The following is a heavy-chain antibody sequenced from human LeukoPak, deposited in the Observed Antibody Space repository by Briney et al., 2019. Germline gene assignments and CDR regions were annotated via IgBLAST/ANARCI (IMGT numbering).Heavy chain of an antibody. D-gene: IGHD3-10*01. CDR1: GFTFSNSW. CDR3: ARFTRSASYEVY. J-gene: IGHJ4*02. V-gene: IGHV3-7*01. CDR2: IKADGSQK. Sequence: GGALRLSCAASGFTFSNSWMSWVRQAPERWLEWVANIKADGSQKDYVDSMKGRFTVSRDNAKNSVYLEMKSLRVEDTAIYYCARFTRSASYEVYWGQGTLVTVSS.